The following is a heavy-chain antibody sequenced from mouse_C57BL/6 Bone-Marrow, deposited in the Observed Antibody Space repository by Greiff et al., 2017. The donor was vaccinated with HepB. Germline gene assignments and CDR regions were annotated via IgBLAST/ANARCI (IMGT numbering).Heavy chain of an antibody. V-gene: IGHV14-4*01. Sequence: EVQLQQSGAELVRPGASVKLSCTASGFNIKDDYMHWVKQRPEQGLEWIGWIDPENGDTEYASKFQGKATITADTSSNTAYLQLSSLTSEDTAVYYCTTMITPCWYFDVWGTGTTVTVSS. CDR1: GFNIKDDY. D-gene: IGHD2-4*01. CDR3: TTMITPCWYFDV. J-gene: IGHJ1*03. CDR2: IDPENGDT.